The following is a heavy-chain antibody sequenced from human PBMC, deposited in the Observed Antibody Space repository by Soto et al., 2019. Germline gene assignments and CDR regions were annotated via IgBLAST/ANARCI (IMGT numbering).Heavy chain of an antibody. D-gene: IGHD3-3*01. V-gene: IGHV4-59*08. J-gene: IGHJ6*03. CDR3: ARLPGYDFWSGYYTDYYYYMDV. Sequence: SETLSLTCTVSGGSISSYYWSWIRQLPGKGLEWIGYIYYSGSTNYNPSLKSRVTISVDTSKNQFSLKLSSVTAADTAVYYCARLPGYDFWSGYYTDYYYYMDVWGKGTTVTVSS. CDR1: GGSISSYY. CDR2: IYYSGST.